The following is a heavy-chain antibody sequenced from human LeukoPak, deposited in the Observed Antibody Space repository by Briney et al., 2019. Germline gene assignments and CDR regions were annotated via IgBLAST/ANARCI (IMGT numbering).Heavy chain of an antibody. V-gene: IGHV3-23*01. J-gene: IGHJ4*02. CDR1: GLTFSSYA. CDR2: ISGSGGST. Sequence: PGGSLRLSCAASGLTFSSYAMSWVRQAPGKGLEWVSAISGSGGSTYYADSVKGRFTISRDNSKNTLYLQMNSLRAEDTAVYYCAKARGAVAAGGRYDYWGQGTLVTVSS. CDR3: AKARGAVAAGGRYDY. D-gene: IGHD6-19*01.